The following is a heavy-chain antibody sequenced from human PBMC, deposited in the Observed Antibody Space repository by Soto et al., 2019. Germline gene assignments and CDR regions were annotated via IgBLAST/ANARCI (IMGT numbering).Heavy chain of an antibody. J-gene: IGHJ6*02. CDR1: GGTFSSYA. CDR2: FIPMFNRP. Sequence: QVQLVQSGAEVKKPGSSVKVSCKASGGTFSSYAISWVRQAPGQGLEWMGGFIPMFNRPHSARKFQGRVTITADESTSTAYMDLSTLRSEDTAVYYCARGQFHHVSNYYYALEVWGQGTTFTVSS. V-gene: IGHV1-69*01. CDR3: ARGQFHHVSNYYYALEV.